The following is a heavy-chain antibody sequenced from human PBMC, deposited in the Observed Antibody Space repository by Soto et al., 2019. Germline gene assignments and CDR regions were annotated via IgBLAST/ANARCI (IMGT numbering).Heavy chain of an antibody. J-gene: IGHJ4*02. V-gene: IGHV1-69*04. CDR2: IIPILGIA. D-gene: IGHD6-19*01. CDR1: GGTFSSYT. Sequence: ASVKVSCKASGGTFSSYTISWVRQAPGQGLEWMGRIIPILGIANYAQKFQGRVTITADKSTSTAYMELSSLRSEDTAVYYCARDSSGWPPYFDYWGQGTLVTVSS. CDR3: ARDSSGWPPYFDY.